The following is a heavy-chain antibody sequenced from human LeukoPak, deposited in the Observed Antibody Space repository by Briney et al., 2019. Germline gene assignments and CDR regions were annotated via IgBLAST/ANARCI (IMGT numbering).Heavy chain of an antibody. CDR2: ISSSGSTM. CDR3: AREYFPISAVKVVNAFDT. V-gene: IGHV3-48*03. D-gene: IGHD4-23*01. J-gene: IGHJ3*02. CDR1: GFTFSSYE. Sequence: GGSLRLSCAASGFTFSSYEMNWVRQAPGKGLEWVSYISSSGSTMYYADSVKGRFTVSRDNAKSSLDLQMNSLRAEDTAVYYCAREYFPISAVKVVNAFDTWGQGTMVTVSS.